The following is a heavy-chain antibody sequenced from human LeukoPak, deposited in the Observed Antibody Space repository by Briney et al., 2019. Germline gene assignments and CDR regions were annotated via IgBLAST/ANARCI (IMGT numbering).Heavy chain of an antibody. V-gene: IGHV1-8*03. CDR2: MNPNSGNT. CDR1: GYTFTSYD. D-gene: IGHD3-3*01. CDR3: ARGQRSGYYPDY. J-gene: IGHJ4*02. Sequence: ASVKVSCKASGYTFTSYDINWVRQATGQGLEWMGWMNPNSGNTGYAQKFQGRVTITRNTSVSTAYMELSSLRSEDTAVYYCARGQRSGYYPDYWGQGTLVTVSS.